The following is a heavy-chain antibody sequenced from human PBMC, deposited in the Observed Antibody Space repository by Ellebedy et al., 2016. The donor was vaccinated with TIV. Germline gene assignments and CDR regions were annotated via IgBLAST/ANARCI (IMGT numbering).Heavy chain of an antibody. CDR3: ASFRRRTSQYYYGMDV. V-gene: IGHV4-59*01. CDR2: IYYSGST. Sequence: MPGGSLRLSCTVSGGSISSYYWSWIRQPPGKGLEWIGYIYYSGSTNYNPSLKSRVTISVDTSKNQFSLKLSSVTAADTAVYYCASFRRRTSQYYYGMDVWGQGTTVTVSS. D-gene: IGHD2-2*01. CDR1: GGSISSYY. J-gene: IGHJ6*02.